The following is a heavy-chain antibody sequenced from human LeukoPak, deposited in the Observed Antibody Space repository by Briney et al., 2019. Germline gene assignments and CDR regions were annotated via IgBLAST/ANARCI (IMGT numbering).Heavy chain of an antibody. D-gene: IGHD4-17*01. CDR2: IRSKAYGGTT. CDR3: TRVGRKGTVTTWGY. CDR1: GFTFGDYA. V-gene: IGHV3-49*04. Sequence: GGSPRLSCTASGFTFGDYAMSWVRQAPGKGLEWVGFIRSKAYGGTTEYAASVKGRFTISRDDSKSIAYLQMNSLKTEDTAVYYCTRVGRKGTVTTWGYWGQGTLVTVSS. J-gene: IGHJ4*02.